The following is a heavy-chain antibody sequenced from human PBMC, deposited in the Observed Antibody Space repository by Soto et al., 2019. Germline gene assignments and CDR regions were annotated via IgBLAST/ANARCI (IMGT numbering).Heavy chain of an antibody. CDR1: GFTFSSYG. CDR2: TSYDGSNK. Sequence: QVQLVESGGGVVKPGRSLRLSCAASGFTFSSYGMYWVRQAPGKGLEWVAVTSYDGSNKYYADSVKGRFTIYRSNPKNTLLLQMNRLIAEATAVYYCARDRYPEHRYYYYDMDVWGKGTTVTVSS. D-gene: IGHD3-9*01. V-gene: IGHV3-30*03. J-gene: IGHJ6*03. CDR3: ARDRYPEHRYYYYDMDV.